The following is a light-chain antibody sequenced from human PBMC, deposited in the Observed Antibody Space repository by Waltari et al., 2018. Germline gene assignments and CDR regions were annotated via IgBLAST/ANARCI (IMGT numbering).Light chain of an antibody. Sequence: QSALSQPASVSGSPGQSITISCTGARSDVGGFNYVSWYQQNPGKAPKLLIFESTKRPSGVSIRFSGSTSGNTASLTISGLQAEDEADYYCRSYASSNFLVFGGGTKVTVL. CDR2: EST. J-gene: IGLJ3*02. CDR1: RSDVGGFNY. V-gene: IGLV2-14*01. CDR3: RSYASSNFLV.